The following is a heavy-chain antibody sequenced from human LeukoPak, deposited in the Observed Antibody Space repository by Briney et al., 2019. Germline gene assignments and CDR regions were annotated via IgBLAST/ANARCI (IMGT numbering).Heavy chain of an antibody. V-gene: IGHV3-23*01. J-gene: IGHJ4*02. CDR3: ARDRPGDGFNSD. CDR1: AFIFENYA. D-gene: IGHD2-21*01. Sequence: GGSLRLSCGASAFIFENYAMGWVRQAPGKGLEWVSTISPTGSHTFYSDSVKGRYDISRDNSKNTLYLQMNSLRAEDTAVYYCARDRPGDGFNSDWGQGTLVTVSS. CDR2: ISPTGSHT.